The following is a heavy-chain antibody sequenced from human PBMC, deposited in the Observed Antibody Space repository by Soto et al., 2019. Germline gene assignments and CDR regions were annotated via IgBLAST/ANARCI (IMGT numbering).Heavy chain of an antibody. J-gene: IGHJ5*02. Sequence: GGSLRLACAASGFTFSSYAMSWVRQAPGKGLEWVSAISGSGGSTYYADSVKGRFTISRDNSKNTLYLQMNSLRAEDTAVYYCARPDTSPPSWFDPWGQGTLVTVSS. D-gene: IGHD2-2*01. CDR3: ARPDTSPPSWFDP. CDR2: ISGSGGST. CDR1: GFTFSSYA. V-gene: IGHV3-23*01.